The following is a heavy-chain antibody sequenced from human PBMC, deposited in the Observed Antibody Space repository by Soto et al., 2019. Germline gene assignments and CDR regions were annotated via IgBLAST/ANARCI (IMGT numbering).Heavy chain of an antibody. V-gene: IGHV1-69*01. CDR3: TRAIGSGGVMGGFDY. CDR1: GGTFNMFA. D-gene: IGHD3-16*01. Sequence: QVELVQSGAQVKKPGSAVKVSCKASGGTFNMFAMNWVRQAPGHGREWMGGIIPIFDAPRYSEQFQGRDTITVDESTSTAYMELSSMPSDDTAIYYCTRAIGSGGVMGGFDYWGQGTLVNGSS. J-gene: IGHJ4*02. CDR2: IIPIFDAP.